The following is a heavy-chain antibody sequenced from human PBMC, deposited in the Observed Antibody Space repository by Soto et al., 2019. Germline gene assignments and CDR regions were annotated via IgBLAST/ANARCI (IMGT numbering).Heavy chain of an antibody. V-gene: IGHV3-23*01. J-gene: IGHJ4*02. CDR3: AKACGGTCYVPVY. CDR2: ISASGGST. CDR1: GFTFSNYA. D-gene: IGHD2-15*01. Sequence: PGGSLRLSCATSGFTFSNYAMNWVRQAPGKGLEWVSGISASGGSTYNADSVRGRFTISRDNSRNTLYLQMSSLRAEDTAKYYCAKACGGTCYVPVYWGQGSLVTVSS.